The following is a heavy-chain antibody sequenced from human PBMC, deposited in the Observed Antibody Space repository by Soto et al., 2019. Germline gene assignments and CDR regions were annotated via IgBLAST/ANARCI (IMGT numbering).Heavy chain of an antibody. J-gene: IGHJ4*02. Sequence: SETLSLTCTVSGGSISSGGYYWSWIRQHPGKGLEWIGYIYYSGITYYNPSLKSRVTISVDTSKNQFSLKLSSVTAADTAVYYCARHNYGSGSTYFDYWGQGTLVTVSS. CDR3: ARHNYGSGSTYFDY. CDR1: GGSISSGGYY. V-gene: IGHV4-31*03. D-gene: IGHD3-10*01. CDR2: IYYSGIT.